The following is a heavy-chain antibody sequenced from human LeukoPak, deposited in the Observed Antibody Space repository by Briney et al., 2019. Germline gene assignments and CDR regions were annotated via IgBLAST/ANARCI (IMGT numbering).Heavy chain of an antibody. CDR1: GGSTSSYY. CDR3: ASSPFDFWSGYPPDGMDV. J-gene: IGHJ6*02. Sequence: SETLSLTCTVSGGSTSSYYWSWIRQPPGKGLEWIGYIYYSGSTNYNPSLKSRVTTSVDTSKNQFSLKLSSVTAADTAVYYCASSPFDFWSGYPPDGMDVWGQGTTVTVSS. V-gene: IGHV4-59*08. D-gene: IGHD3-3*01. CDR2: IYYSGST.